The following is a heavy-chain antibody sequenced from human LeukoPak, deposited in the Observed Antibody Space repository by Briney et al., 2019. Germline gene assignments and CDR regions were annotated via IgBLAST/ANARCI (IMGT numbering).Heavy chain of an antibody. CDR2: IRYDGSNK. CDR1: GFTFSSYG. V-gene: IGHV3-30*02. J-gene: IGHJ4*02. D-gene: IGHD3-9*01. Sequence: GGSQRLSCAASGFTFSSYGMHWVRQAPGKGLEWVAFIRYDGSNKYYADSVKGRFTISRDNSKNTLYLQMNSLRAEDTAVYYCAKDGVVLMGAILTGPDYWGQGTLVTVSS. CDR3: AKDGVVLMGAILTGPDY.